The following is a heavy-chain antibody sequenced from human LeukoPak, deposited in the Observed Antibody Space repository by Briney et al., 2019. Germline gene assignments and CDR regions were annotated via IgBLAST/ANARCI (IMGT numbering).Heavy chain of an antibody. CDR2: LSRSSTYV. V-gene: IGHV3-21*01. CDR1: GFSFSSYS. J-gene: IGHJ5*02. D-gene: IGHD3/OR15-3a*01. CDR3: ARDRAASDDFNWSNR. Sequence: GGSLRLSCVASGFSFSSYSMSWVRQAPGKRLEWVSSLSRSSTYVYYAASVKGRFTISRDNAKKSLFLEMNSLRAEDTAVYYCARDRAASDDFNWSNRWGQGTLVTVSS.